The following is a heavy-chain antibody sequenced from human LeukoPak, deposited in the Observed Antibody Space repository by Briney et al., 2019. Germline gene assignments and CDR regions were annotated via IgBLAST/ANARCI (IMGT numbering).Heavy chain of an antibody. V-gene: IGHV3-23*01. D-gene: IGHD3-3*01. J-gene: IGHJ4*02. CDR3: AKGMVSPTIFGVVIIAQPFDY. CDR1: GFTFSSYA. Sequence: GGSLRLSCAASGFTFSSYAMSWVRQAPGKGLEWVSAISGSGGSTYYADSVKGRFTISRDNSKNTLYLQMNSLRAEDTAVYYCAKGMVSPTIFGVVIIAQPFDYWGQGTLDTVSS. CDR2: ISGSGGST.